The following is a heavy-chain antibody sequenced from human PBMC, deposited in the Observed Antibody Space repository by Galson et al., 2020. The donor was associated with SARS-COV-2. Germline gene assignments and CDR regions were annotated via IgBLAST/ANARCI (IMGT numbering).Heavy chain of an antibody. Sequence: SETLSLTCTVSGGSISSSSYYWGWIRQPPGKGLEWIGSIYYSGSTYYNPSLKSRVTISVDTSKNQFSLKLSSVTAADTAVYYCAGRFRYGDFGKAFDYWGQGTLVTVSS. CDR1: GGSISSSSYY. CDR3: AGRFRYGDFGKAFDY. V-gene: IGHV4-39*01. J-gene: IGHJ4*02. CDR2: IYYSGST. D-gene: IGHD4-17*01.